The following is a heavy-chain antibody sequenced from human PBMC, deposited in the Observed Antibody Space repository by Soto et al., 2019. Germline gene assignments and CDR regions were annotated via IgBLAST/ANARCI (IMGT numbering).Heavy chain of an antibody. D-gene: IGHD1-26*01. CDR2: FDPEDGET. J-gene: IGHJ4*02. V-gene: IGHV1-24*01. CDR1: GYTLTELS. Sequence: ASVKVSCKVSGYTLTELSMHWVRQAPGKGLEWMGGFDPEDGETIYAQKFQGRVTMTEDTSTEPAYMELSSLRSEDTAVYYCATGRSAVGATFLFDYWGQGTLVTVSS. CDR3: ATGRSAVGATFLFDY.